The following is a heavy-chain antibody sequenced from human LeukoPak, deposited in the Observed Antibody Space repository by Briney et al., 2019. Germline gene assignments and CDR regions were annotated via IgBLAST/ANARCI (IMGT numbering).Heavy chain of an antibody. CDR3: ARAGITGTLLGEDY. D-gene: IGHD1-7*01. V-gene: IGHV1-18*01. Sequence: GASVKVSCKASGYTFTSYGISWLRQAPGHGLEWMGWISAYNGNTNYAQKLQGRVTMTTDTSTSTAYMELRSLRSDDTAVYYCARAGITGTLLGEDYWGQGTLVTVSS. J-gene: IGHJ4*02. CDR1: GYTFTSYG. CDR2: ISAYNGNT.